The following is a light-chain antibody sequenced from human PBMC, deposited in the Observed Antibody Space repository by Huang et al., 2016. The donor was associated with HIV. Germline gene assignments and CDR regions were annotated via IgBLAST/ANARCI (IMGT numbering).Light chain of an antibody. V-gene: IGKV4-1*01. J-gene: IGKJ4*01. Sequence: DIVMTQSPDSLAVFLGERATFNCKSSQSVLYSSNNKNYLVWYQQKPGQPTKLLIYWASTRVSVVPDRFSGSGSGTDFTLTISSLQAEDVAVYYCQQYCSAALTFGGGTKVEIK. CDR1: QSVLYSSNNKNY. CDR3: QQYCSAALT. CDR2: WAS.